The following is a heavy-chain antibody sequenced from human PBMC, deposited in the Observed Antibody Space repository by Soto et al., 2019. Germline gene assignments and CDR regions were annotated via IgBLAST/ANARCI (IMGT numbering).Heavy chain of an antibody. J-gene: IGHJ4*02. Sequence: PGGSLRLSCTASGFTFSNYAMTWVRQAPGKGLEWVSTITGSGGGTYYADSVKGRFTISRDNSKNTLYLQMPNLRADDTAVYYCAKEMVASTVADCFDYWGQGTLVTVSS. D-gene: IGHD6-19*01. CDR3: AKEMVASTVADCFDY. CDR1: GFTFSNYA. V-gene: IGHV3-23*01. CDR2: ITGSGGGT.